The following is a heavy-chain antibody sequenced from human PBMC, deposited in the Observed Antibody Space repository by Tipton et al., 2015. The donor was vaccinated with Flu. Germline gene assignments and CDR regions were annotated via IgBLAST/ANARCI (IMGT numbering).Heavy chain of an antibody. CDR3: ARDHPPSITVLGEITDYFGMDV. V-gene: IGHV3-48*04. J-gene: IGHJ6*02. CDR1: GFTFRSYG. CDR2: ISGSDNII. Sequence: VQLVQSGGGVVQPGRSLRLSCAASGFTFRSYGMHWVRQAPGKGLEWVSHISGSDNIINYADSVKGRFTISRDNAKNSLYLQMNSLRAEDTAIYYCARDHPPSITVLGEITDYFGMDVWGQGTTVTVSS. D-gene: IGHD3-3*01.